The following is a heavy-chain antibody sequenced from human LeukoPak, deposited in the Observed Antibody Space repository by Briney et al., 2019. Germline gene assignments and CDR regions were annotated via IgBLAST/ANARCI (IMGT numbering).Heavy chain of an antibody. CDR2: IRSKTYGETT. D-gene: IGHD2-8*01. Sequence: PGGSLRLSCTASGFTFGDYAMSWFRQAPGKGLEWVGFIRSKTYGETTEYAASVQGRFTISRDDSKSIAYLEMNSLKTEDTAVYYCTRGNGVCFYWGQGTLVTVSS. CDR3: TRGNGVCFY. V-gene: IGHV3-49*03. CDR1: GFTFGDYA. J-gene: IGHJ4*02.